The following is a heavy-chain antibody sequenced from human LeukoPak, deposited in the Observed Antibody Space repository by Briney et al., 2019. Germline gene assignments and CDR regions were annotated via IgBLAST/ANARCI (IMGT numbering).Heavy chain of an antibody. J-gene: IGHJ4*02. CDR2: IYYSGNT. CDR3: ASGELACWARFDY. Sequence: SETLSLTCTVSGGSISSYYRSWIRQTPGKGLEWIGYIYYSGNTNYNPSLKSRVTISVDTSKNQFSLKLSSVTAADTAVYYCASGELACWARFDYWGQGTLVTVSS. CDR1: GGSISSYY. D-gene: IGHD2-21*01. V-gene: IGHV4-59*01.